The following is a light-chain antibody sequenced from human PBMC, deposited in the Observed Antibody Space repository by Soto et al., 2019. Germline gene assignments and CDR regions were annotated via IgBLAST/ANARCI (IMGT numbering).Light chain of an antibody. V-gene: IGLV2-14*01. CDR3: SSYTSSSTLGYVV. CDR2: DVS. Sequence: QSALTQPASVSGSPGQSITISCTGTSSDVGGYNYVSWYQQHPGKAPKLMIYDVSNRPSGVSNRFSGSKSGNTASLTISGLQAEDEADYCCSSYTSSSTLGYVVFGGGTKLTVL. J-gene: IGLJ2*01. CDR1: SSDVGGYNY.